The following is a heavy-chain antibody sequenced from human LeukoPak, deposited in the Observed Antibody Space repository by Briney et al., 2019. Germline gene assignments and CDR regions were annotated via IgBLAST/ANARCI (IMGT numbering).Heavy chain of an antibody. CDR1: GFTFSSYW. CDR2: IKQDGSEK. CDR3: ARDSSPQQQLVTPSSLDY. D-gene: IGHD6-13*01. J-gene: IGHJ4*02. V-gene: IGHV3-7*01. Sequence: GGSLRLSCAASGFTFSSYWMSWVRQAPGKGLEWVANIKQDGSEKYYVDSVKGRFTISRDNAKNSLYLQMNSLRAEDTAVYYCARDSSPQQQLVTPSSLDYWGQGTLVTVSS.